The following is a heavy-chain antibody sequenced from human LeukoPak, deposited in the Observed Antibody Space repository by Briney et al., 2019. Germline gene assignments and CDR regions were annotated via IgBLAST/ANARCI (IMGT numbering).Heavy chain of an antibody. CDR1: GGSINNYY. D-gene: IGHD6-19*01. CDR3: VGVSSGWFVDF. Sequence: SETLSLTCSVSGGSINNYYWGWIRQPAGKGLEWIGRIHTGGDTRYSPSLENRLIMSVDRSKNQFSLNLRSVTAADTAVYFCVGVSSGWFVDFWGQGTLVTVSS. CDR2: IHTGGDT. J-gene: IGHJ4*02. V-gene: IGHV4-4*07.